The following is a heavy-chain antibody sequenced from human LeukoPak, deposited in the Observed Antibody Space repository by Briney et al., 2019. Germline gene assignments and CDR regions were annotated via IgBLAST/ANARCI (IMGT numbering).Heavy chain of an antibody. CDR2: IIPIFGIA. CDR1: GGTFSSYA. J-gene: IGHJ2*01. V-gene: IGHV1-69*05. Sequence: GASVKVSCKASGGTFSSYAISWVRQAPGQGLEWMGGIIPIFGIANYAQKFQGRVTITTDESTSTAYMELSSLRSEDTAVYYCARDRETSWGYWYFDLWGRGTLVTVSS. D-gene: IGHD2-2*01. CDR3: ARDRETSWGYWYFDL.